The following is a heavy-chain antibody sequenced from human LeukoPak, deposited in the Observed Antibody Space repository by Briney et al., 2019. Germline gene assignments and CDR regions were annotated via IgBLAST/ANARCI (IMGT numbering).Heavy chain of an antibody. CDR3: ARTLYGGYSRGWYSLPGY. CDR2: IIPILGIA. V-gene: IGHV1-69*04. Sequence: GASVKVSCKASGGTFSSYAISWVRQAPGQGLEWMGRIIPILGIANYAQKFQGRVTITADKSTSTAYMELSSLRSEDTAVYYCARTLYGGYSRGWYSLPGYWGQGTLVTVSS. CDR1: GGTFSSYA. D-gene: IGHD6-19*01. J-gene: IGHJ4*02.